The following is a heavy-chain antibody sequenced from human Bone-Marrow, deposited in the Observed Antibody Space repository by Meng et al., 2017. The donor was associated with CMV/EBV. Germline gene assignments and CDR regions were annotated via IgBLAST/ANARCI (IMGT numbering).Heavy chain of an antibody. D-gene: IGHD2-2*01. CDR3: ARDPPPRHCSSTSCHDMDNY. CDR1: GYTFTGYY. V-gene: IGHV1-2*02. Sequence: ASVKVSCKASGYTFTGYYMHWVRQAPGQGLEWMGWINPNSGGTNYAQKLQGRVTMTRDTSISTAYMELSRLRSYDTAVYYCARDPPPRHCSSTSCHDMDNYWGQRTLVTVSS. J-gene: IGHJ4*02. CDR2: INPNSGGT.